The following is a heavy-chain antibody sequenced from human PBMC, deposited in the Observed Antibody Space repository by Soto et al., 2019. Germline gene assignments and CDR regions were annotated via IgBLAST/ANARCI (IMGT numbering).Heavy chain of an antibody. Sequence: TLSLTCAVSGGSIIRGGYSWSWIRQPPGKGLEWIGYIYHSGSTYYNPSLKSRVTISVDRSKNQFSLKLSSVTAADTAVYYCARGIEGWYQGRYYYGMDVWGQGTTVTV. J-gene: IGHJ6*02. CDR3: ARGIEGWYQGRYYYGMDV. D-gene: IGHD6-19*01. CDR2: IYHSGST. CDR1: GGSIIRGGYS. V-gene: IGHV4-30-2*01.